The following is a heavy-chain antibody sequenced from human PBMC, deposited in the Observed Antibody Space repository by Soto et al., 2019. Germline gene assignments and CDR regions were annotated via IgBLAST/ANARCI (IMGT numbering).Heavy chain of an antibody. D-gene: IGHD2-2*01. J-gene: IGHJ4*02. Sequence: QVQLQESGPGLVKPLGTLSLTCAVSGDSISDSKWWSWVRRPPGKGLEWIGEISHSGNTNYNPSLKSRVTMSIDKAKNQFSLNLTSVTAADTAVYYCARVISSREEYFDYWGQGTLVTVSP. V-gene: IGHV4-4*02. CDR1: GDSISDSKW. CDR2: ISHSGNT. CDR3: ARVISSREEYFDY.